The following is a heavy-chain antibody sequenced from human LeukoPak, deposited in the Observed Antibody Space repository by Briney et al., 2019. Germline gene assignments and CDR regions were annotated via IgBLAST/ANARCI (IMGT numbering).Heavy chain of an antibody. CDR2: ISGSGGST. D-gene: IGHD3-22*01. CDR3: AKDRTYDSSGYRLDY. Sequence: GGSLRLSCAASGFTFSSYAMSWVRQAPGKGLEWVSAISGSGGSTYYADSVKGRFTISRDNSKNTLYLQMNSLRAEDTAVYYCAKDRTYDSSGYRLDYWGQGTLVTVSS. J-gene: IGHJ4*02. CDR1: GFTFSSYA. V-gene: IGHV3-23*01.